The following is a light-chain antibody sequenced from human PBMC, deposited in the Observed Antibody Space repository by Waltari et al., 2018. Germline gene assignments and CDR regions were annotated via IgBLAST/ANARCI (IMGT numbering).Light chain of an antibody. CDR2: KGN. CDR1: SGSVATTSD. Sequence: QPVVTQAPSLSVSPGGTVTLACALSSGSVATTSDATWYPQTPVQPPRTLVYKGNARSSGVPDRFSGSILGNTAALTITGAQADDESAYYCSLYLGSGIWVFGGGTKLTVL. J-gene: IGLJ3*02. V-gene: IGLV8-61*01. CDR3: SLYLGSGIWV.